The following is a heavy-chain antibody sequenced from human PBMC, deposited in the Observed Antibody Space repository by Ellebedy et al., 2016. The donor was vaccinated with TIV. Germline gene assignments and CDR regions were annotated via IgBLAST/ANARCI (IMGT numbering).Heavy chain of an antibody. V-gene: IGHV1-18*04. Sequence: ASVKVSCXASGYTFTGYYMHWVRQAPGQGLEWMGWISPYNGNTNYAQKVQGRVIMTTDTSTSTAYMDLRSLRSDDTAVYYCARDNRGYTAMVPYEYWGQGTLVTVSS. CDR3: ARDNRGYTAMVPYEY. CDR2: ISPYNGNT. CDR1: GYTFTGYY. D-gene: IGHD5-18*01. J-gene: IGHJ4*02.